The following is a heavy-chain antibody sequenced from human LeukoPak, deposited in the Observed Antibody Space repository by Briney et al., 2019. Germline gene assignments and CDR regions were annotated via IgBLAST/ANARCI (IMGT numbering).Heavy chain of an antibody. CDR1: GYTFTGYS. Sequence: GASVKVSCKASGYTFTGYSMHWVRQAPGQGLEWMGWINPKSGGTDYAQKFQGRVTMTRDTSISTAYMELSRLRSDDTAVYYCARRYDFLSGYYTTGLGVDYWGQGTLVTVSS. CDR2: INPKSGGT. CDR3: ARRYDFLSGYYTTGLGVDY. D-gene: IGHD3-3*01. J-gene: IGHJ4*02. V-gene: IGHV1-2*02.